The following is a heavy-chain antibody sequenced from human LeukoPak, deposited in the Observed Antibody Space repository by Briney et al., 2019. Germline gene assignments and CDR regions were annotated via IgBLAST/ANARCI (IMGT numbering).Heavy chain of an antibody. V-gene: IGHV4-59*08. Sequence: PSETLSLTCTVSGGSISSYYWSWIRQPPGKGLEWIGYIYYSGSTNYNPSLKSRVTISIATSKNQFSLKPSSVTAADTAVYYCARHSPSESYYTIDYWGQGILVTVSP. CDR2: IYYSGST. D-gene: IGHD1-26*01. J-gene: IGHJ4*02. CDR1: GGSISSYY. CDR3: ARHSPSESYYTIDY.